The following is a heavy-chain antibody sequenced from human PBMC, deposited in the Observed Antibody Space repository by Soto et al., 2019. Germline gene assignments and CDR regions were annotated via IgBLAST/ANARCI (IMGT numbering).Heavy chain of an antibody. V-gene: IGHV3-74*01. Sequence: GGSLRLSCAASGFSFVSYWMHWVRQVPGEGLAWVSRINGNADNSDYADSVKGRFTISRDNAMNRLHLQMDSLRADDTGVYYCVRDFRGAVAGSEFDHWGQGTLVTVSS. CDR1: GFSFVSYW. D-gene: IGHD6-19*01. J-gene: IGHJ4*02. CDR3: VRDFRGAVAGSEFDH. CDR2: INGNADNS.